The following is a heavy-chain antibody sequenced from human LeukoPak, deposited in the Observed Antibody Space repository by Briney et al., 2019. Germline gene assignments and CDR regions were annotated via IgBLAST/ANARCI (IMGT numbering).Heavy chain of an antibody. V-gene: IGHV3-21*01. CDR1: GFTVSSNY. CDR2: ISSSSSYI. Sequence: PGGSLRLSCAASGFTVSSNYMSWVRQAPGKGLEWVSSISSSSSYIYYADSVKGRFTISRDNAENSLYLQMNSLRAEDTAVYYCAREFQEGYDILTGYYMDYWGRGTLVTVSS. CDR3: AREFQEGYDILTGYYMDY. J-gene: IGHJ4*02. D-gene: IGHD3-9*01.